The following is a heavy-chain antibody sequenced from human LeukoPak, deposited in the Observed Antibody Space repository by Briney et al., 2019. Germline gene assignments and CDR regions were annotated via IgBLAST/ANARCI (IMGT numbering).Heavy chain of an antibody. V-gene: IGHV1-69*05. CDR1: GGTFSSYA. CDR2: IIPIFGTA. D-gene: IGHD3-3*01. CDR3: ASSGYTIFGVVSYFDY. J-gene: IGHJ4*02. Sequence: ASVKASCKASGGTFSSYAISWVRQAPGQGLEWMGGIIPIFGTANYAQKFQGRVTITTDESTSTAYMELSSLRSEDTAVYYCASSGYTIFGVVSYFDYWGQGTLVTVSS.